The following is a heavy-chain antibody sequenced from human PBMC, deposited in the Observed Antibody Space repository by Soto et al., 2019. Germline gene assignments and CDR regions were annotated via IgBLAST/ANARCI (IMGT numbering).Heavy chain of an antibody. CDR1: GFTFSSYS. V-gene: IGHV3-21*01. CDR2: ISSSSSYI. J-gene: IGHJ6*02. CDR3: ARDEKGIAVAGTDSYYYYGMDV. D-gene: IGHD6-19*01. Sequence: EVQLVESGGGLVKPGGSLRLSCAASGFTFSSYSMNWVRQAPGKGLEWVSSISSSSSYIYYADSVKGRFTISRDNAKNSLYLQMNSLRAEDTAVYYCARDEKGIAVAGTDSYYYYGMDVWGQGTTVTVSS.